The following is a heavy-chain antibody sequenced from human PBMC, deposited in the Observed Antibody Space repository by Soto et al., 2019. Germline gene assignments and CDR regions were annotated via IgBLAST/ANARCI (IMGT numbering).Heavy chain of an antibody. CDR1: GGSISSGDYY. J-gene: IGHJ6*02. CDR3: ARVANYGSGRPAGRYYYGMDV. CDR2: IYYSGST. V-gene: IGHV4-30-4*01. D-gene: IGHD3-10*01. Sequence: QVQLQESGPGLVKPSQTLSLTCTVSGGSISSGDYYWSWIRQPPGKGLEWIGYIYYSGSTYYNPSLKSRVIISVDTSKNQFSLKLSSVTAADTAVYYCARVANYGSGRPAGRYYYGMDVWGQGTTVTVSS.